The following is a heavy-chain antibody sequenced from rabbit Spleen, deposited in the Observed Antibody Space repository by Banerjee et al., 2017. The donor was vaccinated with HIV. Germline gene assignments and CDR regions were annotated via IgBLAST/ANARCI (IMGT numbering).Heavy chain of an antibody. J-gene: IGHJ4*01. V-gene: IGHV1S45*01. Sequence: QEQLVESGGDLVKPGASLTLTCIASGVSFSGSSYMCWVRQAPGKGLEWIACIHAGSNANIYYATWAKGRFTISKTSSTTVTLQMTSLTAADTATYFCARFYAGYGDFGYAAMWGPGTLVTVS. CDR2: IHAGSNANI. D-gene: IGHD7-1*01. CDR1: GVSFSGSSY. CDR3: ARFYAGYGDFGYAAM.